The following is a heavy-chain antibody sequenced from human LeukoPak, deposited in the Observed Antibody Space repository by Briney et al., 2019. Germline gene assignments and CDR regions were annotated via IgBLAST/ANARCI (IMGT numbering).Heavy chain of an antibody. J-gene: IGHJ6*03. CDR2: IIPIFGTS. CDR1: GGTFSSYA. V-gene: IGHV1-69*05. Sequence: ASVKVSCKASGGTFSSYAISWVRQAPGQGLEWMGRIIPIFGTSNNAQKFQGRVTITTDESTSTAYMELSSLRSEDTAVYYCARVSDGFGDPALYYYMDVWGKGTTVTVSS. D-gene: IGHD3-10*01. CDR3: ARVSDGFGDPALYYYMDV.